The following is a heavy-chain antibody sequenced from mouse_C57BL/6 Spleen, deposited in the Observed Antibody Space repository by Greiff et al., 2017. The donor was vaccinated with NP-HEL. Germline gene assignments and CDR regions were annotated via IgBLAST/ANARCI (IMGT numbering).Heavy chain of an antibody. D-gene: IGHD1-1*01. J-gene: IGHJ1*03. CDR2: INYDGSST. CDR3: ARVGSSYWYFDV. Sequence: EVKLVESEGGLVQPGSSMKLSCTASGFTFSDYYMAWVRQVPEKGLEWVANINYDGSSTYYLDSLKSRFIISRDNAKNILYLQMSSLKSEDTATYYCARVGSSYWYFDVWGTGTTVTVSS. V-gene: IGHV5-16*01. CDR1: GFTFSDYY.